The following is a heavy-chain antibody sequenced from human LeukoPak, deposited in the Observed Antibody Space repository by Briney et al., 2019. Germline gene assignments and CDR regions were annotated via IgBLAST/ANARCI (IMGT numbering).Heavy chain of an antibody. Sequence: GGSLRLSCAASGFTFSSYGMHWVSQARGKGLEWVAVISYDGSNKYYADSVKGRFTISRDNSKNTLYLQMNSLRAEDTAVYYCARGAATIGYYFDYWGQGTLVTVSS. CDR1: GFTFSSYG. D-gene: IGHD5-12*01. CDR2: ISYDGSNK. J-gene: IGHJ4*02. V-gene: IGHV3-30*03. CDR3: ARGAATIGYYFDY.